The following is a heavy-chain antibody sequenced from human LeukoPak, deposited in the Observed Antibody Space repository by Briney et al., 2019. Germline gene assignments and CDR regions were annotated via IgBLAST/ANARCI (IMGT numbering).Heavy chain of an antibody. CDR1: GFTFSGYS. CDR3: ARGEYYYDSSAKSFDY. J-gene: IGHJ4*02. Sequence: GGSLRLSCAASGFTFSGYSMNWVRQAPGKGLEWVSYISSSSSTIYYADSVKGRFTISRDNAKNSLYLQMNSLRAEDTAVYYCARGEYYYDSSAKSFDYWGQGTLVTVSS. V-gene: IGHV3-48*04. D-gene: IGHD3-22*01. CDR2: ISSSSSTI.